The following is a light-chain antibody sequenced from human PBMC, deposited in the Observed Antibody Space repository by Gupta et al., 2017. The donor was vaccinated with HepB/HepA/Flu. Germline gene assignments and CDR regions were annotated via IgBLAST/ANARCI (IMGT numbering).Light chain of an antibody. CDR2: QDS. V-gene: IGLV3-1*01. J-gene: IGLJ2*01. Sequence: SYELTQPPSVSVSPGQTASITCSGDKLGDKYACWYQQKPGQSPVLVIYQDSKRPSGIPERFSGSNSGNTATLTISGTQAMDEADYYCQAWDNSTGGHVVFGGGTKLTVL. CDR3: QAWDNSTGGHVV. CDR1: KLGDKY.